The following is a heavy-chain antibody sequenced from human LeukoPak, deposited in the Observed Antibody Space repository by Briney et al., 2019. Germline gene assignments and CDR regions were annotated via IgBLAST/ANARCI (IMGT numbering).Heavy chain of an antibody. CDR2: ISPSGDIT. V-gene: IGHV3-23*01. J-gene: IGHJ4*02. CDR1: GFTFSTYG. CDR3: ERAYPTLYYFDY. D-gene: IGHD2/OR15-2a*01. Sequence: PGGTLRLSCAASGFTFSTYGMNWVRQAPGKGLEWVSGISPSGDITYYADSVMGRFSISRDNPKSTVSLQMSSLRAEDTAVYYCERAYPTLYYFDYWGQGTLVTVSS.